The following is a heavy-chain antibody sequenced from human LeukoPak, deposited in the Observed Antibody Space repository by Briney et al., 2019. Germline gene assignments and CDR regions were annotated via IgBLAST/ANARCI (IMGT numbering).Heavy chain of an antibody. J-gene: IGHJ4*02. CDR2: FKSKSDGGAI. V-gene: IGHV3-15*01. Sequence: PGGSLRLSCAASGFTLSNAWRSWVRQAPGKGLEWVGRFKSKSDGGAIDYAAHVKGRFTISRDDSKNTSYLQMNSLKTEDTGVYYCTTVNYYGSGSYTYFDYWGQGTLVTVSS. D-gene: IGHD3-10*01. CDR1: GFTLSNAW. CDR3: TTVNYYGSGSYTYFDY.